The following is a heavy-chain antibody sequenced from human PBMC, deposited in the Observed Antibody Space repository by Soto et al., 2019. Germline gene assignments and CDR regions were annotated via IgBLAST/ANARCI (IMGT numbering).Heavy chain of an antibody. Sequence: ASVKVSCKASGYTFTSYDINWVRQATGQGLEWMGWMNPNSGNTGYAQKFQGRVTMTRNTSISTAYMELSSLRSEDTAVYYCARDFYDSSGYSRWVYYYYGMDVCGQGTTVTVSS. D-gene: IGHD3-22*01. CDR3: ARDFYDSSGYSRWVYYYYGMDV. V-gene: IGHV1-8*01. J-gene: IGHJ6*02. CDR2: MNPNSGNT. CDR1: GYTFTSYD.